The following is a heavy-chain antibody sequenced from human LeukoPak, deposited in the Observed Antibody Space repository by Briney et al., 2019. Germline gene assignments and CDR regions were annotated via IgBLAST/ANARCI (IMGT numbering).Heavy chain of an antibody. Sequence: SQTLSLTCTVSGGSISSGSYYWSWIRQPAGKGLEWIARIYTSGSTNYNPSLKSRVTISVDTSKNQFSLKLSSVTAADTAVYYCARESEQWPYYYYGIDVWGQGTTVTVSS. CDR2: IYTSGST. J-gene: IGHJ6*02. D-gene: IGHD6-19*01. V-gene: IGHV4-61*02. CDR1: GGSISSGSYY. CDR3: ARESEQWPYYYYGIDV.